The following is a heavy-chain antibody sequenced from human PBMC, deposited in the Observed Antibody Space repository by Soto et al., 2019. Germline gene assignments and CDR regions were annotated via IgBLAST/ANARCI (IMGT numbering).Heavy chain of an antibody. CDR2: MFYSGAT. CDR3: ARITDPYSIGWYVFEY. CDR1: GGSISGYH. Sequence: ASETLSLTCTVSGGSISGYHWSWIRQPPGKGLEWIGNMFYSGATNYNPSLAGRVTISKDTSKNQFSLKLTSVTAADTAVYYRARITDPYSIGWYVFEYWGQRTLVTVSS. J-gene: IGHJ4*02. V-gene: IGHV4-59*01. D-gene: IGHD6-19*01.